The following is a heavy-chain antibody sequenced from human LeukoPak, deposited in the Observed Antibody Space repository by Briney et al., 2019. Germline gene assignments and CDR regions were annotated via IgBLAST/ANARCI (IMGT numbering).Heavy chain of an antibody. D-gene: IGHD5-18*01. CDR2: INHSGST. J-gene: IGHJ4*02. Sequence: SETLSLTCAVYGGSFSGYYWSWIRQPPGKGLEWIGEINHSGSTNYNPSLKSRVTISVDTSKNQFSLKLSSVTAADTAVYYCARHRRIQLWFLPAGGFDYWGQGTLVTVSS. CDR3: ARHRRIQLWFLPAGGFDY. CDR1: GGSFSGYY. V-gene: IGHV4-34*01.